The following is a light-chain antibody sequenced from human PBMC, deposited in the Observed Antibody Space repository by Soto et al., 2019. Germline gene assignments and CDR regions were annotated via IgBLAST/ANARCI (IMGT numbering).Light chain of an antibody. CDR2: SHN. CDR1: SSNIGSNT. Sequence: QSVLTQSPSASGTPGQRVIISCSGSSSNIGSNTVNWYQQLPGPAPKLLIYSHNQRPSGVPDRFSGSQSGTSASLAISGLHSEDEADYYCATWDDRLDGYVFGTGTKLPVL. V-gene: IGLV1-44*01. J-gene: IGLJ1*01. CDR3: ATWDDRLDGYV.